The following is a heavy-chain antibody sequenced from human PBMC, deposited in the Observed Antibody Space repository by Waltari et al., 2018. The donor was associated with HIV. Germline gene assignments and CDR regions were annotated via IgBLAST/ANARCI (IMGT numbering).Heavy chain of an antibody. D-gene: IGHD3-16*01. Sequence: EVQLLESGGGLVQPGGSLRLSCAASGFTFSSYAMSWVRQAPGKGWGGVSGIGSVGGRKCTADPVKGRFTIPRENAKNTLYLKRNSGRAEDKAVYYGGRGGGVDYWGQGTLVTVSS. J-gene: IGHJ4*02. CDR2: IGSVGGRK. CDR3: GRGGGVDY. V-gene: IGHV3-23*01. CDR1: GFTFSSYA.